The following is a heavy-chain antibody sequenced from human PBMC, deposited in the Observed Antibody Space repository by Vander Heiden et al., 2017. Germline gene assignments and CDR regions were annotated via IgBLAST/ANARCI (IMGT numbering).Heavy chain of an antibody. D-gene: IGHD1-1*01. J-gene: IGHJ4*02. Sequence: QLQQQDWGPGLVKPSETLSLTRNVPVVDSVRRSSYYWGWIRQPPGKGLEWIGNVYYSGTTYYNPSLRSRLSISLDTSKSQLSLKLTSVTATDAAVYFCVRPSEDAYNFDFWRQGTLVTVSS. CDR2: VYYSGTT. CDR1: VVDSVRRSSYY. V-gene: IGHV4-39*01. CDR3: VRPSEDAYNFDF.